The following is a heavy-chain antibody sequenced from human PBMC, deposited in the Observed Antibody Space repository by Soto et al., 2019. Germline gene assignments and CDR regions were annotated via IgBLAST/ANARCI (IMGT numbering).Heavy chain of an antibody. Sequence: QVHLVQSGAEVKKPGASVKVSCKASGYTFTSYGITWVRQAPGQGLEWMGWISAHNGNTDYAQKLQGRVIVTRDTPTSTAYRELRSLRSDDTAVYYCARVRDVDYWGPGALVTVSS. V-gene: IGHV1-18*01. CDR2: ISAHNGNT. CDR3: ARVRDVDY. J-gene: IGHJ4*02. CDR1: GYTFTSYG.